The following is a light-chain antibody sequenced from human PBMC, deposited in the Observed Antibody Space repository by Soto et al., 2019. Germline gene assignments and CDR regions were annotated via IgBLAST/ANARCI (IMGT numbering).Light chain of an antibody. CDR1: SGNLGSYDL. J-gene: IGLJ2*01. V-gene: IGLV2-23*01. CDR2: EAT. Sequence: QSALTQPASVSGSLGQSITVSCTGTSGNLGSYDLVSWYQKYPGKAPTLLIYEATKRPSGVSDRFSGSKSGYTASLTISGLRAEDEADYYCCSLEGNSALLVFGGGTKLTVL. CDR3: CSLEGNSALLV.